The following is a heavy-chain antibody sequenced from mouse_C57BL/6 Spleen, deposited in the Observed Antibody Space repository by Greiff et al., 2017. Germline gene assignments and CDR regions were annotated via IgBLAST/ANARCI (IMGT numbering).Heavy chain of an antibody. CDR3: ARNGDYYGSVYAMDY. CDR1: GFSLTSYG. Sequence: VKLVESGPGLVQPSQSLSITCTVSGFSLTSYGVHWVRQSPGKGLEWLGVIWSGGSTDYNAAFISRLSISKDNSKSQVFFKMNSLQADDTAIYYCARNGDYYGSVYAMDYWGQGTSVTVSS. V-gene: IGHV2-2*01. D-gene: IGHD1-1*01. J-gene: IGHJ4*01. CDR2: IWSGGST.